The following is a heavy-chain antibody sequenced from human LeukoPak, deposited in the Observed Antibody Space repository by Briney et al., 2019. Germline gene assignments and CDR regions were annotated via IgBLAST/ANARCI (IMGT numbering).Heavy chain of an antibody. CDR3: AKWRLVPRDPFDY. CDR2: ISNSGGGT. J-gene: IGHJ4*02. Sequence: GGSPRLSCAASGFTFSSYAMNWVRQAPGKGLEWVSGISNSGGGTYYADSVRGRFTISRDNSKNTLYLQMNSLRVEDTAVYYCAKWRLVPRDPFDYWGLGTLVTVSS. V-gene: IGHV3-23*01. D-gene: IGHD6-19*01. CDR1: GFTFSSYA.